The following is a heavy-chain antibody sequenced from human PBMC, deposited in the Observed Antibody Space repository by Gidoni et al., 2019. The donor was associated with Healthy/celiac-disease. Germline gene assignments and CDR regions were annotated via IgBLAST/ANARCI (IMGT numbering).Heavy chain of an antibody. CDR2: ISGSGGST. V-gene: IGHV3-23*01. D-gene: IGHD4-17*01. CDR1: GFPFLSYA. CDR3: ANDYGDYVPDAFDI. J-gene: IGHJ3*02. Sequence: EVQLLESGGGLVQPGGSLRPPCAASGFPFLSYAMSWVRQAPGKGLEWVSAISGSGGSTYYADSVKGRFTISRDNSKNTLYLQMNSLRAEDTAVYYCANDYGDYVPDAFDIWGQGTMVTVSS.